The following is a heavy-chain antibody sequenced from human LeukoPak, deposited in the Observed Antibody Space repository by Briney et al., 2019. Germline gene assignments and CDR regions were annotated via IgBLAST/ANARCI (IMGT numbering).Heavy chain of an antibody. CDR2: ISSSSSTI. V-gene: IGHV3-48*01. J-gene: IGHJ4*02. Sequence: GGSLRLSCAASGFTFSSYSMNWVRQAPGKGLEWVSYISSSSSTIYYADSVKGRFTVSRDNAKNSLYLQMNSLRAEDTAVYYCARVPNYYGSGIDYWGQGTLVTVSS. CDR3: ARVPNYYGSGIDY. D-gene: IGHD3-10*01. CDR1: GFTFSSYS.